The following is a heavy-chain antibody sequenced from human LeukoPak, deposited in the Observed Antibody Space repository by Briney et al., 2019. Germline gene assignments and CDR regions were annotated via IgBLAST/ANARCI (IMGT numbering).Heavy chain of an antibody. Sequence: GESLKISCKGCGYSFTRYWIGWVRQMPGKGLEWMGIIYPGDSDTRYSPSFQGQVTISADKSISTAYLQWSSLKASDTAMYYCARRSYSSSSWFDPWGQGTLVTVSS. CDR2: IYPGDSDT. J-gene: IGHJ5*02. V-gene: IGHV5-51*01. CDR3: ARRSYSSSSWFDP. D-gene: IGHD6-6*01. CDR1: GYSFTRYW.